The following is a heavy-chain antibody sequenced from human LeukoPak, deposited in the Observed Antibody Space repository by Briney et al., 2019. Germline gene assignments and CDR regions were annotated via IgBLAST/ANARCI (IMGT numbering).Heavy chain of an antibody. J-gene: IGHJ3*02. D-gene: IGHD5-18*01. CDR1: GFTFSSYG. V-gene: IGHV3-30*18. CDR3: AKEDLDLGYSYGYLWDGAFDI. Sequence: PGRSLRLSCAASGFTFSSYGMHWVRQAPGKGLEWVAVISYDGSNKYYADSVKGRFTISRDNSKNTLYLQMNSLRAEDTAVYYCAKEDLDLGYSYGYLWDGAFDIWDQGIMVTVSS. CDR2: ISYDGSNK.